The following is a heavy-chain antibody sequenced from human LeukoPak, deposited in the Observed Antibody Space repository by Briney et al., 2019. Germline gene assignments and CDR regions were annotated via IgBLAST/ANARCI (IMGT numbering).Heavy chain of an antibody. J-gene: IGHJ6*02. CDR3: ARDGGTAGSSWKEPNYYYYGMDV. CDR2: ISYDGSNK. D-gene: IGHD6-13*01. CDR1: GFTFSSYA. V-gene: IGHV3-30*04. Sequence: PGRSLRLSCAASGFTFSSYAMHWVRQAPGKGLEWVAVISYDGSNKYYADSVKGRFTISRDNSKNTPYLQMNSLRAEDTAVYYCARDGGTAGSSWKEPNYYYYGMDVWGQGTTVTVSS.